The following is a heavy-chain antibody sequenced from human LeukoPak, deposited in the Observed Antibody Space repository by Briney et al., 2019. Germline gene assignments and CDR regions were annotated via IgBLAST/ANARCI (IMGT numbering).Heavy chain of an antibody. CDR1: GFIVSSNY. D-gene: IGHD7-27*01. CDR3: AKDRDRRTGRYFDY. CDR2: IYSGGST. V-gene: IGHV3-53*01. Sequence: GGSLRLSCAASGFIVSSNYMSWVRQAPGKGLGWVSVIYSGGSTYYADSVKGRFTISRDNSKNTLYLQMNSLRAEDTAVYYCAKDRDRRTGRYFDYWGQGTLVTVSS. J-gene: IGHJ4*02.